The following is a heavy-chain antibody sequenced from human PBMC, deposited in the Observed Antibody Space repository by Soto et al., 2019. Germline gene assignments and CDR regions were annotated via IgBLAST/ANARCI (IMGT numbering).Heavy chain of an antibody. V-gene: IGHV3-9*01. CDR3: AKVAPVAGWYFHL. CDR2: ISWNSGSI. CDR1: GFTFDDYA. J-gene: IGHJ2*01. D-gene: IGHD6-19*01. Sequence: EVQLVESGGGLVQPGRSLRLSCAASGFTFDDYAMHWVRQAPGKGLEWVSCISWNSGSIGYADSVKGRFTISRDNAKNSVYLQMNSLRSEDTALYYCAKVAPVAGWYFHLWCRGTLVTFTS.